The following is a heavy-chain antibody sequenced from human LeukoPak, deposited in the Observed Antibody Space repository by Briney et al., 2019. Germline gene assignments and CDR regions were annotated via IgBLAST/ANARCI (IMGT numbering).Heavy chain of an antibody. D-gene: IGHD2-2*01. V-gene: IGHV4-59*08. Sequence: LSCAASGFTFSSYSMNWIRQPPGKALEWIGNIYHSGGTNYNPSLKSRVTISVDTSKTKFSLKLSSVTAADTAVYYCARQGRNRDFCSSISCHYFDFWGQGALPTVSS. CDR1: GFTFSSYS. CDR2: IYHSGGT. J-gene: IGHJ4*01. CDR3: ARQGRNRDFCSSISCHYFDF.